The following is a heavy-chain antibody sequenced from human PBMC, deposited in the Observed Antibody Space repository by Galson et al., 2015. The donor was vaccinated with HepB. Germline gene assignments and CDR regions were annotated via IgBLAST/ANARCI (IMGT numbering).Heavy chain of an antibody. V-gene: IGHV3-33*01. CDR3: ARAGREELDYDDSSGFMFHGKDV. J-gene: IGHJ6*02. CDR2: IWYDGSNK. Sequence: SLRLSCAGSGFIFSNYGMHWVRQAPGKGLEWVAVIWYDGSNKFYGDSVKGRFTISRDNSKNTVFLEVKSLRVEDTSVYYCARAGREELDYDDSSGFMFHGKDVWGQGTTVSVSS. D-gene: IGHD3-22*01. CDR1: GFIFSNYG.